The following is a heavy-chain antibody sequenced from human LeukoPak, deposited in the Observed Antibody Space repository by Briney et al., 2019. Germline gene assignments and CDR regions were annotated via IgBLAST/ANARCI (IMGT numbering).Heavy chain of an antibody. Sequence: SETLSLTCTVSGGSISSSSYYWGWIRQPPGKRLEWIGSIYYSGRIYSNPSLKSRVTISLDTSKNQFSLKLSSVTAADTAVYYCARPGQGYFDSWGPGTPVSVSS. CDR1: GGSISSSSYY. CDR2: IYYSGRI. J-gene: IGHJ4*02. V-gene: IGHV4-39*01. CDR3: ARPGQGYFDS.